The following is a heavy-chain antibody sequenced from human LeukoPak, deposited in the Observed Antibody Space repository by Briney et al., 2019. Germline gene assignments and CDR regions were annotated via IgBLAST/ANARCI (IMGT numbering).Heavy chain of an antibody. CDR1: GGSISSYY. CDR3: ARAGTGSGSYKDWYFDL. CDR2: IYTSGSA. Sequence: SETLSLTCTISGGSISSYYWSWIRQPAGKGLEWIGRIYTSGSANYNPSLESRVTVSVDTSKNQISLKLSSVTAADTAVYYCARAGTGSGSYKDWYFDLWGRGTLVTVSS. J-gene: IGHJ2*01. V-gene: IGHV4-4*07. D-gene: IGHD3-10*01.